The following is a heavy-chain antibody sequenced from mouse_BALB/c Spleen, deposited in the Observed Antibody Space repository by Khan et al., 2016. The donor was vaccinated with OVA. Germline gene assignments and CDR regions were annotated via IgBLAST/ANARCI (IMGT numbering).Heavy chain of an antibody. Sequence: QVQLKESGPGLVAPSQSLSITCTVSGFSLTGYGVNWVRQPPGKGLEWLGMIWGDGSTDYNSALKSRPSISKDNSKSQVFLKMNSLQTDDKASYYCARDRYYYGRGLAYWGQGTLVTVSA. CDR3: ARDRYYYGRGLAY. D-gene: IGHD1-1*01. CDR1: GFSLTGYG. V-gene: IGHV2-6-7*01. CDR2: IWGDGST. J-gene: IGHJ3*01.